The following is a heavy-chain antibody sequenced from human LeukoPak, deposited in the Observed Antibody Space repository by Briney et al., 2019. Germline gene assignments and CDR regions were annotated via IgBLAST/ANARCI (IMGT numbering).Heavy chain of an antibody. CDR2: IKQDGSEK. CDR1: GFTFSSYW. Sequence: GGSLRLSCAASGFTFSSYWMSWVRQAPGKWLEWVANIKQDGSEKYYVDSVKGRFTISRDNAKNSLYLQMNSLRAEDTAVYYCARDAPGITIFGAGWGQGTLVTVSS. D-gene: IGHD3-3*01. V-gene: IGHV3-7*01. CDR3: ARDAPGITIFGAG. J-gene: IGHJ4*02.